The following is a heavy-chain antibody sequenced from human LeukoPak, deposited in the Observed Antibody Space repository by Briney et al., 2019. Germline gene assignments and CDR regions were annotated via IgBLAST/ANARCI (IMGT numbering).Heavy chain of an antibody. CDR3: ARRSVAVAGPFDY. D-gene: IGHD6-19*01. CDR1: TYSFTTYW. Sequence: GESLKISCKGSTYSFTTYWIGWVRQMPGKGLEWMGIIYPGDSDTRYSPSFQGQVTISADKSISTAYLQWSSLKASDTAVCYCARRSVAVAGPFDYWGQGTTVTVSS. V-gene: IGHV5-51*01. J-gene: IGHJ4*03. CDR2: IYPGDSDT.